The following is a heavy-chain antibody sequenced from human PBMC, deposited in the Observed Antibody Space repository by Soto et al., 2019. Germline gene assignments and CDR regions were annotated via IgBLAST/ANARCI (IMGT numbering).Heavy chain of an antibody. J-gene: IGHJ4*02. CDR3: SHRGYGFWSCYYTPLVGYFDY. Sequence: QITLKESGPTLVKPTQTLTLTCTFSGFSLSTSGVGVGWIRQPPGKALEWLALIYWDDDKRYSPSLKSRLTITKEPPKNPVVLTKTNIDPGETATFFCSHRGYGFWSCYYTPLVGYFDYWGQGTLVTVSS. D-gene: IGHD3-3*01. V-gene: IGHV2-5*02. CDR1: GFSLSTSGVG. CDR2: IYWDDDK.